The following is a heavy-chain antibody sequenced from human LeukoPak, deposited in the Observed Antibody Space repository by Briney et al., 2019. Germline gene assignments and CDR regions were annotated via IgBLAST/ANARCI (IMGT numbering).Heavy chain of an antibody. J-gene: IGHJ4*02. CDR3: ARAPYSSGWYRGDNDY. D-gene: IGHD6-19*01. Sequence: GGSLRLSCAASGFTFSRYSMNWVRQAPGQGLGWVSYISSSSTIYYADSVKGRFTISRDNAKNSLYLQMNSLRAEDTAVYYCARAPYSSGWYRGDNDYWGQGTLVTVSS. CDR2: ISSSSTI. V-gene: IGHV3-48*01. CDR1: GFTFSRYS.